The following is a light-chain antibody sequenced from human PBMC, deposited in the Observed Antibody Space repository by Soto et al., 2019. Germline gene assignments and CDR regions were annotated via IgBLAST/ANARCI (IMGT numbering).Light chain of an antibody. CDR3: QQYDTWPSIT. V-gene: IGKV3-15*01. J-gene: IGKJ5*01. Sequence: EIVMTQSPATLSVSPGEGATLSCRASQSVRTKLAWYQQKAGQAPRLLIYGASTRATGVSDRFSGSGSGTEYTLTISSLQSEDFAVYYCQQYDTWPSITFGQGTQLEIK. CDR1: QSVRTK. CDR2: GAS.